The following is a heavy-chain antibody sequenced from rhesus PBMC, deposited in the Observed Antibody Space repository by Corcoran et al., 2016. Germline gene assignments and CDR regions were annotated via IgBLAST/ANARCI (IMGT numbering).Heavy chain of an antibody. CDR3: AGVTIFGLVVNWYFDL. CDR2: IFGSFGST. CDR1: GGSISGGYG. V-gene: IGHV4S7*01. Sequence: QVQLQESGPGLVKPSETPSLTCAVSGGSISGGYGCSWIRPPPGKGREWIGHIFGSFGSTCNNPALKSRGTISGDTCNNQFCLKLSSVTAADTAVYYCAGVTIFGLVVNWYFDLWGPGTPNTISS. D-gene: IGHD3-3*01. J-gene: IGHJ2*01.